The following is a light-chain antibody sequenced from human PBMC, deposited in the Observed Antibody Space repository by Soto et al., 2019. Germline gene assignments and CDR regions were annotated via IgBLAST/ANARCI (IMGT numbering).Light chain of an antibody. V-gene: IGKV1-12*01. CDR3: QQADSFAR. J-gene: IGKJ1*01. Sequence: DIQVTQSPSFVSASVGDRITITCRASQGISNWLAWYQQHPGKAPKLLIYCATSLHSGVPSRFSGSGSGTECTLTISGLQPEDFATYYCQQADSFARFGQGTKIDMK. CDR2: CAT. CDR1: QGISNW.